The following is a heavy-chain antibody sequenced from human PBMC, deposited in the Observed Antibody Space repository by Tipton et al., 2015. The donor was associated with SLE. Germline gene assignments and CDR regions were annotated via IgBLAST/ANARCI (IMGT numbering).Heavy chain of an antibody. J-gene: IGHJ4*02. Sequence: LRLSCTVSGGSISGHYRSWIRQSPQKGLEWIGYVYDIGTTNYNPSVTSRVIVSMGTSRNQVSLKLLSVTAADTAVYYCARGDMTSRSLDYWGQGALVTVSS. CDR3: ARGDMTSRSLDY. V-gene: IGHV4-59*11. D-gene: IGHD2-15*01. CDR2: VYDIGTT. CDR1: GGSISGHY.